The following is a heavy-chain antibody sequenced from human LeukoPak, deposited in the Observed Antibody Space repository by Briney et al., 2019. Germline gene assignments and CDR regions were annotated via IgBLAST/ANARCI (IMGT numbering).Heavy chain of an antibody. CDR1: GDSVSSNSAA. Sequence: SQTLSLTCAISGDSVSSNSAAWNWIRQSPSRGLEWLGRTYYRSKLYNDYAVSVKSRITIHPDTSKNQFSLQLNSVTPEDTAVYYCARDLGYSSSWYGYNWFDPWGQGTLVTVSS. CDR2: TYYRSKLYN. J-gene: IGHJ5*02. CDR3: ARDLGYSSSWYGYNWFDP. V-gene: IGHV6-1*01. D-gene: IGHD6-13*01.